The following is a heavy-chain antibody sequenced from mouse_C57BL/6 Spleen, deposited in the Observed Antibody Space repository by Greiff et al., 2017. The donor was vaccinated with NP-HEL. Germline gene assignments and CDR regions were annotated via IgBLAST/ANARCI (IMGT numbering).Heavy chain of an antibody. Sequence: QVQLQQSGAELVRPGTSVKVSCKASGYAFTNYLIEWVKQRPGQGLEWIGVINPGSGGTNYNEKFKGKATLTADKPSSTAYMQLSSLSSVDSAVYFCAGEGDYDCDGPFAYWGQGTLVTVSA. J-gene: IGHJ3*01. D-gene: IGHD2-4*01. V-gene: IGHV1-54*01. CDR1: GYAFTNYL. CDR2: INPGSGGT. CDR3: AGEGDYDCDGPFAY.